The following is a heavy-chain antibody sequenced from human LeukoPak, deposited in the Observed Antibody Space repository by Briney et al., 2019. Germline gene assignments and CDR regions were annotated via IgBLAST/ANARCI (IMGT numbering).Heavy chain of an antibody. D-gene: IGHD3-9*01. V-gene: IGHV3-23*01. Sequence: GGSLRLSCAASGFTFSSYAMSWVRQAPGKGLEGVSATTGTGGNTYYADSVKGRFTISRDNSKNTPYVQMNSLRGEDTAVYYCAKLTRLQSGGYFDWLTGYMDVWGKGTTVTVSS. CDR3: AKLTRLQSGGYFDWLTGYMDV. J-gene: IGHJ6*03. CDR2: TTGTGGNT. CDR1: GFTFSSYA.